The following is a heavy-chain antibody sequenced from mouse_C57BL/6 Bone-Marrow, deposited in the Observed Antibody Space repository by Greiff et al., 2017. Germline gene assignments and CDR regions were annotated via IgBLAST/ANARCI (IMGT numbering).Heavy chain of an antibody. J-gene: IGHJ1*03. Sequence: QVHVKQSGAELARPGASVKLSCKASGYTFTSYGISWVKQRTGQGLEWIGEIYPRSGNTYYNEKFKGKATLTADKYSSTAYMELRSLSSEDSAVYFCARNIYYYGSTLYWYFDVWGTGTTVTVSS. D-gene: IGHD1-1*01. V-gene: IGHV1-81*01. CDR1: GYTFTSYG. CDR2: IYPRSGNT. CDR3: ARNIYYYGSTLYWYFDV.